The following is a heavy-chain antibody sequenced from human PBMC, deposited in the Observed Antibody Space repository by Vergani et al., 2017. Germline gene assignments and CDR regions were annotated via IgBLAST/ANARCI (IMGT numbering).Heavy chain of an antibody. D-gene: IGHD5-12*01. CDR2: IDWNDNK. V-gene: IGHV2-70*01. Sequence: QVTLRESGPALVKPTQTLTLTCTFSGFSILTSEMCVSWIRQPPEKALEWLALIDWNDNKYFNTSLKTRLTISKDASKNQVVLTMTNMDPVDTATYYCARIRRRERSGYDIVDFWGQGILVTVAS. CDR3: ARIRRRERSGYDIVDF. CDR1: GFSILTSEMC. J-gene: IGHJ4*02.